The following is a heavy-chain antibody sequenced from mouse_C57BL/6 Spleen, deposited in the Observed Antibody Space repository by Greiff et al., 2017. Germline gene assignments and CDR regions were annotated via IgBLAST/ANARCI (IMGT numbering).Heavy chain of an antibody. Sequence: EVKLMESGAELVKPGASVKLSCTASGFNIKDYYMHWVKQRTEQGLEWIGRIDPEDGETKYAPKFQGKATITANTSSNTAYLQLSSLTSEDTAVFYCASPYCDEGFAYWGQGTLVTVSA. CDR3: ASPYCDEGFAY. V-gene: IGHV14-2*01. CDR2: IDPEDGET. CDR1: GFNIKDYY. D-gene: IGHD6-5*01. J-gene: IGHJ3*01.